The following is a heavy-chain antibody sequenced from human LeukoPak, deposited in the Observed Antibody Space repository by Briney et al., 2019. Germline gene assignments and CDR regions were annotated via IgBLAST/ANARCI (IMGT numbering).Heavy chain of an antibody. CDR1: GFTVTSNW. V-gene: IGHV3-48*04. CDR3: AREDYYYMDV. Sequence: PGGSLRLSCAASGFTVTSNWIHWVRQAPGKGLEWVSYISSSGSTIYYADSVKGRFTISRDNAKNSLYLQMNSLRAEDTAVYYCAREDYYYMDVWGKGTTVTVSS. J-gene: IGHJ6*03. CDR2: ISSSGSTI.